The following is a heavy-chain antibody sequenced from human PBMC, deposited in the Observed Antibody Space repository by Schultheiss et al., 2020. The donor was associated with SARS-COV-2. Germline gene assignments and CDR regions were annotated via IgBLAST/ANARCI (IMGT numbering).Heavy chain of an antibody. D-gene: IGHD5-12*01. CDR2: ISGSGGST. CDR3: ARDKLTSGYDRGDAFDI. V-gene: IGHV3-23*01. CDR1: GFTFSSYA. Sequence: GGSLRLSCAASGFTFSSYAMSWVRQAPGKGLEWVSAISGSGGSTYYADSVKGRFTISRDNSKNTLYLQMNSLRAEDTAVYYCARDKLTSGYDRGDAFDIWGQGTMVTVS. J-gene: IGHJ3*02.